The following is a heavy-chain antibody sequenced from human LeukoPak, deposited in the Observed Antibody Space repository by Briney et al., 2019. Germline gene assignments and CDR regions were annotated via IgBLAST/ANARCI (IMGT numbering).Heavy chain of an antibody. Sequence: SETLSLTCTVSGGSISSYYWSWIRQPPGKGLEWIGYISYSGSTKYNPSLNSRVTISVDTSKNQFSLKLSSVTAADTAVYYCARGLADIVVVPAARARGTSGWFDPWGQGTLVTVSS. CDR2: ISYSGST. D-gene: IGHD2-2*01. CDR3: ARGLADIVVVPAARARGTSGWFDP. CDR1: GGSISSYY. V-gene: IGHV4-59*12. J-gene: IGHJ5*02.